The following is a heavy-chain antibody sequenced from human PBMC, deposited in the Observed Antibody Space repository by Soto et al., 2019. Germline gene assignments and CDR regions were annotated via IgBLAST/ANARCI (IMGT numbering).Heavy chain of an antibody. J-gene: IGHJ4*02. Sequence: LPCTVSALDFVSHGLNWLSQAPGEGLEWVAVIWYDGSNKYYADSVKGRFTISRDNSKNTLYLQMNSLRAEDTAVYYCARDRGQLGFDYLGQGTLVTVSS. CDR2: IWYDGSNK. CDR3: ARDRGQLGFDY. CDR1: ALDFVSHG. D-gene: IGHD6-6*01. V-gene: IGHV3-33*01.